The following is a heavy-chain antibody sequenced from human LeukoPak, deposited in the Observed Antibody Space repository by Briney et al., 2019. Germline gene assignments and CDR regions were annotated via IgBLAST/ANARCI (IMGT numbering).Heavy chain of an antibody. CDR1: GFTFSSYA. CDR2: ITNSGGNT. V-gene: IGHV3-23*01. Sequence: PGGSLRLSCAAAGFTFSSYAMSWVRQAPGKGLEWVSGITNSGGNTYYADSVKGRFTISRDNSKNTLYLQMNSLRAEDTAVYYCAKAVGATRGDYWGQGTLVTVSS. D-gene: IGHD1-26*01. CDR3: AKAVGATRGDY. J-gene: IGHJ4*02.